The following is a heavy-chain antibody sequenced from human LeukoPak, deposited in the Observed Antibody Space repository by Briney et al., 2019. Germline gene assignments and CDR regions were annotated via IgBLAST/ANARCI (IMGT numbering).Heavy chain of an antibody. J-gene: IGHJ4*02. D-gene: IGHD2/OR15-2a*01. CDR1: GFTFSSYS. CDR3: AKPANSELQAFDY. V-gene: IGHV3-48*01. CDR2: ISSSSSTI. Sequence: PGGSLRLSCAASGFTFSSYSMNWVRQAPGRGLEWVSYISSSSSTIYYADSVKGRFTISRDNAKNSLYLQMNSLRAEDTAVYYCAKPANSELQAFDYWGQGTLVTVSS.